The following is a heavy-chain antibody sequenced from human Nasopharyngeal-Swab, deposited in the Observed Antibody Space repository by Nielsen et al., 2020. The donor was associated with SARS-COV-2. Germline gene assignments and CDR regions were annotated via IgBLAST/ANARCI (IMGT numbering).Heavy chain of an antibody. CDR1: GYSFTSYW. Sequence: GESLKISCQGSGYSFTSYWINWVRQMPGKGLEWMGRIDPSDSYTNYSPSFQGHVTISTDKSISTAYLPWSSLNASDTAIYYCARRSAKVATLANWGQGTLVTVSS. CDR3: ARRSAKVATLAN. CDR2: IDPSDSYT. V-gene: IGHV5-10-1*01. D-gene: IGHD5-12*01. J-gene: IGHJ4*02.